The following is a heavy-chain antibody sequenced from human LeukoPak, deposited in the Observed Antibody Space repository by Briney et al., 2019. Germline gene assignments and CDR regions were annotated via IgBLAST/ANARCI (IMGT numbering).Heavy chain of an antibody. V-gene: IGHV3-23*01. Sequence: GGSLRLSCAASGFTFSSYGMSWVRQAPGKGLEWVSAISGSGGSTYYADSVKGRFTISRDNSKNTLYLQMNSLRAEDTAVYYCAKEALEYSSGWYGAFDIWGQGTMVTVSS. CDR2: ISGSGGST. CDR3: AKEALEYSSGWYGAFDI. D-gene: IGHD6-19*01. J-gene: IGHJ3*02. CDR1: GFTFSSYG.